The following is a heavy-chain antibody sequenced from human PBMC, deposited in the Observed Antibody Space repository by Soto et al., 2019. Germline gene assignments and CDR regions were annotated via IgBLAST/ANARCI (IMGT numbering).Heavy chain of an antibody. V-gene: IGHV3-21*01. CDR1: GFTFISYS. J-gene: IGHJ6*02. Sequence: GGSLRLSCAASGFTFISYSMNWVRQAPGKGLEWVSSISSSSSYIYYADSVKGRFTISRDNAKNSLYLQMNSLRAEDTAVYYCARDGDCSGGSCAFYYYYGMDVWGQGTTVTVSS. D-gene: IGHD2-15*01. CDR2: ISSSSSYI. CDR3: ARDGDCSGGSCAFYYYYGMDV.